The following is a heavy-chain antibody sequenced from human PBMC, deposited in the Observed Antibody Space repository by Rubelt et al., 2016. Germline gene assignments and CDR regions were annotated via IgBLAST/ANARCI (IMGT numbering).Heavy chain of an antibody. Sequence: QVTLRESGPALVKPTQTLTLTCTFSGFSLSTSGMCVSWIRQPPGKALEWLARLVWDDDKYYSTSLKTRLTISKDTSKNQVVLTMTNSDPGDTATYYCARILLPDYYDSSGGMDVWGQGTTVTVSS. D-gene: IGHD3-22*01. CDR1: GFSLSTSGMC. CDR3: ARILLPDYYDSSGGMDV. CDR2: LVWDDDK. V-gene: IGHV2-70*15. J-gene: IGHJ6*02.